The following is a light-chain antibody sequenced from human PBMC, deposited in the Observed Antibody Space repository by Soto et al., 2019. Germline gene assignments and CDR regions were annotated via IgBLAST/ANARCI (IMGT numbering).Light chain of an antibody. V-gene: IGKV3-15*01. J-gene: IGKJ4*01. CDR1: QSVSSN. CDR2: GAS. CDR3: QQYNNWVT. Sequence: EIVMTQSPATLSVSPGERASLSCRASQSVSSNLAWFQKKPGQAPRLLIYGASTRATGIPARFSGSGSGTEFTLTISSLQSEDFAVYYCQQYNNWVTFGGGTKVEI.